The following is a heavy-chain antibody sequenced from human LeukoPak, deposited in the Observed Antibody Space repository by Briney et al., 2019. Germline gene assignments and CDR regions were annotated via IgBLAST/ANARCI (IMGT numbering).Heavy chain of an antibody. J-gene: IGHJ4*02. D-gene: IGHD2-2*01. CDR2: IYYSGST. CDR1: GGSISSYH. CDR3: ARAGSTRDYFDY. V-gene: IGHV4-59*01. Sequence: PSETLSLTCTVSGGSISSYHWSWIRQPPGKGLEWIGYIYYSGSTNYNPSLKSRVTISVDTSKNQFSLKLSSVTAADTAVYYCARAGSTRDYFDYWGQGTLVTVSS.